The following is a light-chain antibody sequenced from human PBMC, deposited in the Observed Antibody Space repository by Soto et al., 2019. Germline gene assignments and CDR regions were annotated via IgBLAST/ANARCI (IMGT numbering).Light chain of an antibody. J-gene: IGKJ1*01. Sequence: TLSVSPGERATLCCRASQSVSSNLAWYQQKPGQAPRLLIYGASTRATGIPARSSGSGSGTEFTLTISSLQSEDFAVYYCQQYNNWTFGQGTKVDIK. CDR1: QSVSSN. CDR3: QQYNNWT. V-gene: IGKV3-15*01. CDR2: GAS.